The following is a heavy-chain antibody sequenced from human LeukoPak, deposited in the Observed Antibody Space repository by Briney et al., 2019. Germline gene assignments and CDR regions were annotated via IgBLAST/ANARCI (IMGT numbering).Heavy chain of an antibody. Sequence: GGSLRLSCAGTGFTFSKYWLNGVRQAPGKGLEWVANIKEDGSQIYYADSVKGRFTISRDNPKNSVSLQMNSLRAEDTAVYYCAGSSGWLFDYWGQGTLVAVSS. V-gene: IGHV3-7*01. D-gene: IGHD6-19*01. CDR3: AGSSGWLFDY. CDR1: GFTFSKYW. CDR2: IKEDGSQI. J-gene: IGHJ4*02.